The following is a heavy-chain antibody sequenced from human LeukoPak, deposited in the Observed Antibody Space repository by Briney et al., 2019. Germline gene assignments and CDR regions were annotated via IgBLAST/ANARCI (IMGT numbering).Heavy chain of an antibody. V-gene: IGHV1-46*01. Sequence: GASVKVSCKASGYTFTSYYMHWVRQAPGQGLEWMGIINPSGGSTSYAQKFQGRVTMTRDMSTSTVYMELSSLRSEDTAVYYCARVYSSGWGGYYWGQGTLVTVSS. D-gene: IGHD6-19*01. J-gene: IGHJ4*02. CDR1: GYTFTSYY. CDR3: ARVYSSGWGGYY. CDR2: INPSGGST.